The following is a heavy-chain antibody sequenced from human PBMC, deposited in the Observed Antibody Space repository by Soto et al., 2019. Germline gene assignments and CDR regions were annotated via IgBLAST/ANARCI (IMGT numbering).Heavy chain of an antibody. D-gene: IGHD5-12*01. CDR3: ARHGGYSGYDLPYYYYYGMDV. V-gene: IGHV4-30-2*01. Sequence: PSETLSLTCAVSGGSISSGGYSWSWIRQPPGKGLEWIGYIYHSGSTYYNPSLKSRVTISVDRSKNQFSLKLSSVTAADTAVYYCARHGGYSGYDLPYYYYYGMDVWGQGTTVTVSS. CDR2: IYHSGST. J-gene: IGHJ6*02. CDR1: GGSISSGGYS.